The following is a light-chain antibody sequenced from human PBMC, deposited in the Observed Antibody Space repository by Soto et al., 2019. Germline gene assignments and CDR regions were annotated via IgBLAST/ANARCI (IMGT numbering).Light chain of an antibody. V-gene: IGLV2-8*01. CDR1: SSDVGGYNF. CDR2: EVS. J-gene: IGLJ2*01. Sequence: QSALTQSPSASGSPGQSVTISCTGTSSDVGGYNFVSWYQQHPGKAPKLMIYEVSKRLSGVPDRFSGSKSGNTASLTVSGLQAEDEADYYCSSYAGSHYLLFGGGTKLTVL. CDR3: SSYAGSHYLL.